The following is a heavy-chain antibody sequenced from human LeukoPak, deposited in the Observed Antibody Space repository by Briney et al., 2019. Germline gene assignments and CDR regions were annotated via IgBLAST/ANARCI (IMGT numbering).Heavy chain of an antibody. Sequence: PGGTLRLSCAASGFTFNRYGTSWVRQAPGKGLEWVSAISGSGGTSYYADSVKGRFTISRDNSKNTLYLQINSLRAEDTAVYYCAKDHLPGIVVADRGYWGQGTLVTVSS. CDR3: AKDHLPGIVVADRGY. J-gene: IGHJ4*02. D-gene: IGHD6-19*01. CDR2: ISGSGGTS. CDR1: GFTFNRYG. V-gene: IGHV3-23*01.